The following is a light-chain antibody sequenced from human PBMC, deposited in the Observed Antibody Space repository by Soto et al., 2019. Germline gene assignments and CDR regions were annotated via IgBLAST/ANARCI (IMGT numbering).Light chain of an antibody. V-gene: IGKV3-11*01. CDR1: PSVSSS. CDR3: QQRSNWPWT. Sequence: EVVLTQSPATLSLSPGERATLSCRASPSVSSSLAWYQQKPGQAPRLLIYDASNRATGIPARFSGSGSGTDFTLTISSLEPEDFAFYYCQQRSNWPWTFGQGTKVEIK. J-gene: IGKJ1*01. CDR2: DAS.